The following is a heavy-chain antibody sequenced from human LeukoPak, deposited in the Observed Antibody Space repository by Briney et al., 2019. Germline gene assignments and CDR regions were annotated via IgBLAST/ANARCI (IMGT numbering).Heavy chain of an antibody. CDR1: GFSLSTSGVG. V-gene: IGHV4-61*08. D-gene: IGHD6-19*01. J-gene: IGHJ6*03. CDR2: IYYSGSA. CDR3: ARLREYSSGWWRSVDYYYMDV. Sequence: SGPTLVKPTQTLTLTCTFSGFSLSTSGVGGGWIRQPPGKGLEWIGYIYYSGSANYNPSLKSRVTISVDTSKNQFSLKLSSVTAADTAVYYCARLREYSSGWWRSVDYYYMDVWGKGTTVTVSS.